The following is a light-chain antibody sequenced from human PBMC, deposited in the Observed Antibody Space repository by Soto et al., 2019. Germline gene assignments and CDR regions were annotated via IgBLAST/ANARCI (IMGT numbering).Light chain of an antibody. Sequence: SYELTQPPSVSVSPGQTANITCSGDEVGDKDACWYQQKPDQSPVLVIYQDSKLPSGIPERFSGSNSGNTATLTISETQGMDEADYYCQVWDSTTAGVFGGGTKLTVL. CDR3: QVWDSTTAGV. V-gene: IGLV3-1*01. J-gene: IGLJ2*01. CDR1: EVGDKD. CDR2: QDS.